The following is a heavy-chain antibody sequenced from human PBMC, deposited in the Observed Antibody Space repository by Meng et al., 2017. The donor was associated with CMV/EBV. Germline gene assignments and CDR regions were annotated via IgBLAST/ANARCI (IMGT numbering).Heavy chain of an antibody. CDR3: ARVGRTSCYDY. CDR1: GGSISRGDYY. Sequence: VQLQEAGPGPVKPSQTRSLTGTVFGGSISRGDYYWSWIRQPPGKGLEWIGYIYYSGSTYYNPSLKSRVTISVDTSKNQFSLKLSSVTAADTAVYYCARVGRTSCYDYWGQGTLVTVSS. V-gene: IGHV4-30-4*08. D-gene: IGHD2-2*01. J-gene: IGHJ4*02. CDR2: IYYSGST.